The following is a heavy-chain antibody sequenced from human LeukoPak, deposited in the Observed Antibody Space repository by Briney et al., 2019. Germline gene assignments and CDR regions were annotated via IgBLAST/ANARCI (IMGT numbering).Heavy chain of an antibody. CDR2: MNPNSGNT. CDR3: ARVVRMVRGDHTPY. J-gene: IGHJ4*02. D-gene: IGHD3-10*01. Sequence: ASVNVSCKASGYTFTSYDINWVRQATGQGLEWMGWMNPNSGNTGYAQKFQGRVTMTRNTSISTAYMELSSLRSEDTAVYYCARVVRMVRGDHTPYWGQGTLVTVSS. V-gene: IGHV1-8*01. CDR1: GYTFTSYD.